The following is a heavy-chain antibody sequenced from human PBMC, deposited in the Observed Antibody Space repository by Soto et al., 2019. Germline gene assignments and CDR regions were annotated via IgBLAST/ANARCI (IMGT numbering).Heavy chain of an antibody. D-gene: IGHD3-3*01. CDR1: GGSFSGYY. J-gene: IGHJ3*02. CDR3: ARARITIFGVVIKDAFDI. V-gene: IGHV4-34*01. Sequence: SETLSLTCAVYGGSFSGYYWSWIRQPPGKGLEWIGEINHSGSTNYNPSLKSRVTISVDTSKNQFSLKLSSVTAADTAVYYCARARITIFGVVIKDAFDIWGQGTMVTVSS. CDR2: INHSGST.